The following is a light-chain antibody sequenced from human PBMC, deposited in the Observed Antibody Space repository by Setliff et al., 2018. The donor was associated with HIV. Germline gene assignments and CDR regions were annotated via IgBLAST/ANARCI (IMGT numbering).Light chain of an antibody. Sequence: DIVMTQSPDSLAVSLGERATINCKSSQSILFSSNNNNYLAWYQQKPGQPPKLLIYWASARESGVPDRFSGSGSGTDFTLTISSLQAEDVAVYYCQQYFSNPITFGQGTRLE. J-gene: IGKJ5*01. V-gene: IGKV4-1*01. CDR2: WAS. CDR3: QQYFSNPIT. CDR1: QSILFSSNNNNY.